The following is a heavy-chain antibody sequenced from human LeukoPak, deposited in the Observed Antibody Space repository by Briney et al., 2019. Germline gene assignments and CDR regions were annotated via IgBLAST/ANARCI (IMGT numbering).Heavy chain of an antibody. CDR3: ARDFGITWAQYYFDY. CDR1: GFTFSSHP. D-gene: IGHD3-10*01. J-gene: IGHJ4*02. V-gene: IGHV3-30*04. CDR2: ISFDGSHK. Sequence: GGSLGLSCAASGFTFSSHPMHWVRQAPGKGLEWVAVISFDGSHKYYADSVTGRFTISRDNSKNTLYLQMDSLRTDDTAMYYCARDFGITWAQYYFDYWGQGTLVTVSS.